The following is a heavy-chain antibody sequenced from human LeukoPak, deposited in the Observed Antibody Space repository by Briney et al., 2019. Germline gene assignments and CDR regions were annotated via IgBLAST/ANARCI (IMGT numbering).Heavy chain of an antibody. CDR1: GGSISSYY. CDR2: IYYSGRT. V-gene: IGHV4-59*01. D-gene: IGHD3-3*01. Sequence: SETLSLTCTVSGGSISSYYWSWIRQPPGKGLEWIGYIYYSGRTNYNPSLKSRVTISVDTSKNQFSLKLSSVTAADTAVYYCASSHYDFWSGYSLGNWFDPWGQGTLVTVSS. J-gene: IGHJ5*02. CDR3: ASSHYDFWSGYSLGNWFDP.